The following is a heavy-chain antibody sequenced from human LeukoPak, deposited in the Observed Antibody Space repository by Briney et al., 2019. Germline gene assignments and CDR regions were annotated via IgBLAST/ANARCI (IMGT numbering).Heavy chain of an antibody. J-gene: IGHJ4*02. CDR3: AKGEPPDIVVVVAAFDY. CDR2: ISGSGVSA. V-gene: IGHV3-23*01. Sequence: PGGSLRLSCAASGFTFGTYAMSWVRQAPGKGLEWVSTISGSGVSAYYADSVKGRFTISRDNSKNTLYLQMNSLRAEDTAVYYCAKGEPPDIVVVVAAFDYWGQGTLVTVSS. D-gene: IGHD2-15*01. CDR1: GFTFGTYA.